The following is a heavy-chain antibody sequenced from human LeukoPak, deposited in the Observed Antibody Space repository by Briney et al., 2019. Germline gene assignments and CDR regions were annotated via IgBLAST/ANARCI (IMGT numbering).Heavy chain of an antibody. D-gene: IGHD6-19*01. CDR1: GGSISSSSYY. Sequence: PSETLSLTCTVSGGSISSSSYYWGWIRQPPGKGLEWIGRIYYSGSTYYNPSLKSRVTISVDTSKNQFSLKLSSVTAADTAVYYCARSGSHRGWYLSSYYYYYMDVWGKGTTVTVSS. CDR2: IYYSGST. CDR3: ARSGSHRGWYLSSYYYYYMDV. J-gene: IGHJ6*03. V-gene: IGHV4-39*07.